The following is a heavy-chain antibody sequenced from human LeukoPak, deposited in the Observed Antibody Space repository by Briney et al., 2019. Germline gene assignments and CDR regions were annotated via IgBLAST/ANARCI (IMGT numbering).Heavy chain of an antibody. CDR2: IRVYNGDT. D-gene: IGHD3/OR15-3a*01. CDR1: GYTFTTYG. J-gene: IGHJ4*02. V-gene: IGHV1-18*01. CDR3: ARGGPTSMIYY. Sequence: ASVKVSCKASGYTFTTYGISWVRQAPGRGRDWMGWIRVYNGDTYYAQKLQGRGTMTTDTSASIAYMELRSLRSDDTAVYYCARGGPTSMIYYWGQGPLVTVSS.